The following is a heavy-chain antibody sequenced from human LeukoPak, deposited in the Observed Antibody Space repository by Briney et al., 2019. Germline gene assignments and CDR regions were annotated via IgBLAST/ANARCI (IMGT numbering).Heavy chain of an antibody. CDR1: GGSISNYY. J-gene: IGHJ4*02. V-gene: IGHV4-59*12. Sequence: SETLSLTCIVSGGSISNYYWSWIRQPPGKGLEWIGYIYFSGRTYYNPSLKSRVTISVDTSKNQFSLKLSSVTAADTAVYYCARAVILDYYDSSGYYFDYWGQGTLVTVSS. D-gene: IGHD3-22*01. CDR3: ARAVILDYYDSSGYYFDY. CDR2: IYFSGRT.